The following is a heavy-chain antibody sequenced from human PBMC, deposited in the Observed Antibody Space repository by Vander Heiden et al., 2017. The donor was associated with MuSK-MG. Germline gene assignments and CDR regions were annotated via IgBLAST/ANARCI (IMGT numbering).Heavy chain of an antibody. CDR2: IYWDDDK. Sequence: QITLKESGPTLVKPTQTLTLTCTFSGFSLSTSGVGVGWIRQPPGKALEWLELIYWDDDKRYSPALKSRLTITKDTSKKKVVLTMTNMDPVDTATYYFAHSRVIHNAFDIWGQGTMVTVSS. CDR1: GFSLSTSGVG. V-gene: IGHV2-5*02. CDR3: AHSRVIHNAFDI. J-gene: IGHJ3*02. D-gene: IGHD5-18*01.